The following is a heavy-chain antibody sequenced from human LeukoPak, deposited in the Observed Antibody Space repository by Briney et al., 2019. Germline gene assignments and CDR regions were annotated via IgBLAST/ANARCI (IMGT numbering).Heavy chain of an antibody. J-gene: IGHJ4*02. V-gene: IGHV3-7*03. Sequence: GGSLRLSCTASGFTFSSRWMTWVRQPPGKGLEWVANIKEDGSVKYYVDSVKGRFTISRDNTKNVLYLQMNSLRADDTAVYFCARDSTWLLDYWGQGTLITVSS. CDR2: IKEDGSVK. CDR1: GFTFSSRW. D-gene: IGHD6-19*01. CDR3: ARDSTWLLDY.